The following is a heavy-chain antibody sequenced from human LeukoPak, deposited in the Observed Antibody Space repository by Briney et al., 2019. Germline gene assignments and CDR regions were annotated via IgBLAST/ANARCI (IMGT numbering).Heavy chain of an antibody. D-gene: IGHD6-19*01. CDR2: ISGDGGST. Sequence: GGSLRLSCAASGFTFSSYAMAWVRQAPGKGLEWVSAISGDGGSTYYADSVKGRFTISRDNSKNTLYLQMNSLRAEDTAVYYCAKGPRQWLVTGAFDIWGQGTMVTVSS. CDR3: AKGPRQWLVTGAFDI. J-gene: IGHJ3*02. V-gene: IGHV3-23*01. CDR1: GFTFSSYA.